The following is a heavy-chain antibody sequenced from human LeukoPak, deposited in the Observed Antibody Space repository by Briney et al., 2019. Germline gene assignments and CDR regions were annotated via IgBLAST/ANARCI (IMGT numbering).Heavy chain of an antibody. CDR1: GGSISTFY. D-gene: IGHD3-22*01. Sequence: SETLSLTCTLSGGSISTFYWSWLRQPPGKQLEWIGYVYYSGSTNYNPSFKTRVTISVDTSKNQFSLKLSSVTAADTAVYYCARVDYDSSGYFDYWGQGTLVTVSS. CDR2: VYYSGST. CDR3: ARVDYDSSGYFDY. J-gene: IGHJ4*02. V-gene: IGHV4-59*01.